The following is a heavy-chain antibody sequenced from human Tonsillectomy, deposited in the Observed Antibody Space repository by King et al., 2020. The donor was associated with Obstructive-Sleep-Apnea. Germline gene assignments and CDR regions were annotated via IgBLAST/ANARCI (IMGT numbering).Heavy chain of an antibody. D-gene: IGHD6-6*01. J-gene: IGHJ6*02. CDR2: IIPIFGTA. CDR1: GGTFSSYA. CDR3: ARSEKQLGEGYYYYYGMDV. V-gene: IGHV1-69*01. Sequence: QLVQSGAEVKKPGSSVKVSCKASGGTFSSYAISWVRQAPGQGLEWMGGIIPIFGTANYAQKFQGRVTITADESTSTAYMELSSLRSEDTAVYYCARSEKQLGEGYYYYYGMDVWGQGTTVTVSS.